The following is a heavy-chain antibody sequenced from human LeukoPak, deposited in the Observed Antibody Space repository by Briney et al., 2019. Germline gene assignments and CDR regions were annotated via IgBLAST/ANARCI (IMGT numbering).Heavy chain of an antibody. Sequence: GASVKVSCKASGYTFTSYGISWVRQAPGQGLEWMGWISAYNGNTNYAQKLQGRVTMTTDTSTSTAYMELRSLRSDDTAVYYCARGGRIYYDSSGYYLSDWYFDLWGRGTLVTVS. J-gene: IGHJ2*01. CDR1: GYTFTSYG. CDR3: ARGGRIYYDSSGYYLSDWYFDL. V-gene: IGHV1-18*01. D-gene: IGHD3-22*01. CDR2: ISAYNGNT.